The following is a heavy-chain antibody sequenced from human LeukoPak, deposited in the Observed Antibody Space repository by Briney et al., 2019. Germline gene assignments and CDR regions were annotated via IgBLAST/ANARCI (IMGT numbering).Heavy chain of an antibody. D-gene: IGHD2-2*01. Sequence: PSETLSLTCTVSGYSISSGYYWGWIRQPPGKGLEWIGSIYHSGSTYYNPSLKSRVTISADTSKNQFSLKLSSVTAAGTAVYYCARAVWTYCSSTSCPNFFDFWGQGTLVTVSS. CDR2: IYHSGST. V-gene: IGHV4-38-2*02. J-gene: IGHJ4*02. CDR1: GYSISSGYY. CDR3: ARAVWTYCSSTSCPNFFDF.